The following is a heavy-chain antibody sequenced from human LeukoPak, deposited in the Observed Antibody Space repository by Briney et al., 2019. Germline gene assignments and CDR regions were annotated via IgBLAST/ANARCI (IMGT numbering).Heavy chain of an antibody. D-gene: IGHD2-8*01. J-gene: IGHJ4*02. CDR3: ARASQVLNFDY. Sequence: ASVKVSCKASGYTFTGYYMHWVRQAPGQGLEWMGWINPNSGGTNYAQKFQGRVTMTRDTSISTAYMELSRLRSDDTAGYYCARASQVLNFDYWGQETLVTVSS. V-gene: IGHV1-2*02. CDR1: GYTFTGYY. CDR2: INPNSGGT.